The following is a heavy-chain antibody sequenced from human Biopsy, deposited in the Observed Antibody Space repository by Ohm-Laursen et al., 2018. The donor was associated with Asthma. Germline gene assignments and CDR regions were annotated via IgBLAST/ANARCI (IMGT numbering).Heavy chain of an antibody. CDR2: ISSSSSTI. CDR1: GFTFSSHS. D-gene: IGHD5-18*01. V-gene: IGHV3-48*02. Sequence: SLRLSCAASGFTFSSHSMNWVRQAPGKGLEWVSYISSSSSTIYYADSVKGRFTISRDNAKNSLYLQMNSLRDEDTAVYYCARFKRGYGYGYAGVFDYWGQGTLVTVSS. J-gene: IGHJ4*02. CDR3: ARFKRGYGYGYAGVFDY.